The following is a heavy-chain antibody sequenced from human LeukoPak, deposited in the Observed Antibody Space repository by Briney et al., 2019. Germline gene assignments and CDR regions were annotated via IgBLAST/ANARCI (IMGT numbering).Heavy chain of an antibody. V-gene: IGHV1-46*01. CDR1: GYTFTGYY. J-gene: IGHJ5*02. CDR3: ARRVRKTFNWFDT. CDR2: INLGGGTT. D-gene: IGHD1-14*01. Sequence: ASVKVSCKASGYTFTGYYIHWVRQAPGQGLEWMGIINLGGGTTNYAQKFQGRVTMTRDTSTSTVYMELSSLRSEDTAVYYCARRVRKTFNWFDTWGQGTLVTVSS.